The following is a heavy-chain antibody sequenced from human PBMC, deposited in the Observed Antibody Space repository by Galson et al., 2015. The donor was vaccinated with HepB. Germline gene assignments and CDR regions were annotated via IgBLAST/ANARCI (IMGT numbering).Heavy chain of an antibody. D-gene: IGHD3-10*01. CDR1: EFTFADYA. Sequence: SLRLSCAASEFTFADYAMSWFRQAPGKGLEWVGFIRSRAFGGTTQYAASVKGRFTISRDDSKSIAYLQMNSLKTEDTAVYYCTRQMTTMDLDPNWFDPWGQGALVTVSS. J-gene: IGHJ5*02. CDR3: TRQMTTMDLDPNWFDP. V-gene: IGHV3-49*03. CDR2: IRSRAFGGTT.